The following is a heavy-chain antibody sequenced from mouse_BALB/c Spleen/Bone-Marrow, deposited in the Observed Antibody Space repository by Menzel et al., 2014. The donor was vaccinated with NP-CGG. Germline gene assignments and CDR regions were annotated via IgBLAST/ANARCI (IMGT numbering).Heavy chain of an antibody. CDR2: INPSSGYT. CDR1: GYTFAYYT. CDR3: AREVYGSWFAY. D-gene: IGHD2-2*01. J-gene: IGHJ3*01. V-gene: IGHV1-4*01. Sequence: QVHVKQSGAELARPGASVKMSCKASGYTFAYYTVHWVKQRPGQGLEWIGYINPSSGYTNYNQKFKDKATLTTDKSSSTAYMQLSSLTSEDSAVYYCAREVYGSWFAYWGQGTLVTVSA.